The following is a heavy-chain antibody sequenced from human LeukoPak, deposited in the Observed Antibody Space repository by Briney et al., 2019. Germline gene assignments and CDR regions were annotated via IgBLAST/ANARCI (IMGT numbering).Heavy chain of an antibody. Sequence: PGGSLRLSCAASGFSFSTYWMGWVRQAPGKGLEWVANIKQDGSETHYGDSVRGRFTISRDNANNSLYLHMNSVRVEDTALYFCARDTYDSSGYHFYYMDVWGKGTSVTVSS. CDR2: IKQDGSET. V-gene: IGHV3-7*01. CDR1: GFSFSTYW. D-gene: IGHD3-22*01. J-gene: IGHJ6*03. CDR3: ARDTYDSSGYHFYYMDV.